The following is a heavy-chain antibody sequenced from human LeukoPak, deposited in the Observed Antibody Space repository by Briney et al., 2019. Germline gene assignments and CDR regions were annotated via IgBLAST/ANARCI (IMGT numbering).Heavy chain of an antibody. D-gene: IGHD2-15*01. CDR2: INDDGSDT. V-gene: IGHV3-74*01. Sequence: GGSLRLSCAASGFTFKLYWMHWVRQVPGKAPVWVSRINDDGSDTRYADSVKGRFTVSRDDATNMVFLQMNSLRPEDTAIYYCIRGGPSTWSWGQGTLVTVSS. CDR1: GFTFKLYW. J-gene: IGHJ5*02. CDR3: IRGGPSTWS.